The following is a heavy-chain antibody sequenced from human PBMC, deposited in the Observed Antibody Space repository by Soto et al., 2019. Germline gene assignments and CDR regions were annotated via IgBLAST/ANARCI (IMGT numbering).Heavy chain of an antibody. J-gene: IGHJ6*02. V-gene: IGHV3-15*07. CDR1: GFTFSIAW. Sequence: GGSLRLSCAASGFTFSIAWMNWVRQAPGKGLEWVGRIYSKTDGGTTEYAAPVKGRFTISRDNSKNTLYLQMNSLRAEGTAVYYCARGSHSWAYYYYGMDVWGQGTTVTVSS. CDR3: ARGSHSWAYYYYGMDV. CDR2: IYSKTDGGTT. D-gene: IGHD2-15*01.